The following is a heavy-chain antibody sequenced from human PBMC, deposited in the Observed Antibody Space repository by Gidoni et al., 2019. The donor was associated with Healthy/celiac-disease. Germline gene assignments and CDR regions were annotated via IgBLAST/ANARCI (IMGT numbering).Heavy chain of an antibody. CDR1: GGSISSGGYY. CDR2: IYYSGST. D-gene: IGHD3-10*01. V-gene: IGHV4-31*03. CDR3: AREGGPSGSYVGHNY. Sequence: QVQLQEPGPGLVKPSQTLSLTCTVPGGSISSGGYYWGWIRQHPGKGLEWIGYIYYSGSTYYNPSHKSRVTISVDTSKNQFSLKLSSVTAADTAVYYCAREGGPSGSYVGHNYWGQGTLVTVSS. J-gene: IGHJ4*02.